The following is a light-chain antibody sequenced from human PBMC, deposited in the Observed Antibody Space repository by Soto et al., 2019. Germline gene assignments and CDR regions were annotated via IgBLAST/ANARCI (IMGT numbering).Light chain of an antibody. CDR1: QSISNG. V-gene: IGKV1-5*03. CDR3: EQYDSYPWT. CDR2: KAY. J-gene: IGKJ1*01. Sequence: DIQMTQSTSTLSASGGDRVIITCRASQSISNGLAWYQQKPGKAPRLLIYKAYRVENGVPSRFRGSGSGTEFTLTISSLQPYDCASYYCEQYDSYPWTFGQGTKVEIK.